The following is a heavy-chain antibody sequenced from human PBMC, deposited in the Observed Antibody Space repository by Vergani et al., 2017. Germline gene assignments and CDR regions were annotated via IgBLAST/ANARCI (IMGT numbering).Heavy chain of an antibody. Sequence: EVQLLESGGGLVQPGGSLRLSCAASGFTFSSYAMSWVRHAPGKGLEWVSAISGSGGSTYYADAGKGRFTISRDNSKNTLYLQMNSLRAEDTAVYYCAKAIAARPFDYWGQGTLVTVSS. CDR1: GFTFSSYA. J-gene: IGHJ4*02. D-gene: IGHD6-6*01. CDR2: ISGSGGST. V-gene: IGHV3-23*01. CDR3: AKAIAARPFDY.